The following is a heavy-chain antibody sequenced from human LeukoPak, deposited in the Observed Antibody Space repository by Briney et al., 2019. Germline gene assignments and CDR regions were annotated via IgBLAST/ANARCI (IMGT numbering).Heavy chain of an antibody. V-gene: IGHV1-18*01. Sequence: ASVKVSCKPSGYTFTSYGISWVRQAPGQGLEWMGWISAYNGNTNYAQKLQGRVTMTTDTSTSTAYMELRSLRSDDTAVYYCAAGNYYDSSGYYHLGYFDYWGQGTLVTVSS. CDR1: GYTFTSYG. CDR2: ISAYNGNT. J-gene: IGHJ4*02. CDR3: AAGNYYDSSGYYHLGYFDY. D-gene: IGHD3-22*01.